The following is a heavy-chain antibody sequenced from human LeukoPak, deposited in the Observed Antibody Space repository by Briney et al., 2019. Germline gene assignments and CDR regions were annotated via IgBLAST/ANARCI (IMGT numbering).Heavy chain of an antibody. CDR1: GGTFSNYI. V-gene: IGHV1-69*05. CDR3: ARVDRYFFYMDV. CDR2: IVPLFNTP. J-gene: IGHJ6*03. Sequence: VASVTVSCKASGGTFSNYIISWVRQAPGQGLEWMGGIVPLFNTPNYAQKFQGRVTITTDESTHTSYVELRSLRSEDTAVYYCARVDRYFFYMDVWGKGTTVTVSS.